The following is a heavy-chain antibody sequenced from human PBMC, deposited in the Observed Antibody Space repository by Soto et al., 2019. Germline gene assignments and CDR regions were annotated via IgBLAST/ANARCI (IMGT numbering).Heavy chain of an antibody. CDR3: ARADYEILTGSYAMDV. V-gene: IGHV4-4*07. CDR2: VSTNGAT. J-gene: IGHJ6*02. D-gene: IGHD3-9*01. CDR1: DDFVSSYY. Sequence: SETLSLTCTVSDDFVSSYYWNWIRQPAGKGLEWIGRVSTNGATNYNPSLESRVTMSVDTSKNQFSLKLTSVTAADTAVYFCARADYEILTGSYAMDVWGQGTTVTVSS.